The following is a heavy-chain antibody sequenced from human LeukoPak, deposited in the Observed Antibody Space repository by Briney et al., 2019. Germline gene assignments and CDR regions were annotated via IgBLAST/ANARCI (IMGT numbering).Heavy chain of an antibody. D-gene: IGHD4-11*01. J-gene: IGHJ4*02. CDR3: ARHNYVFDY. Sequence: TGGSLRLSCAASGFTFSSYSMNWVRQAPGKGLEWVSSISSSSTYIYYADSLKGRFTISRDNARNSLYLQMNSLRAEDTAVYYCARHNYVFDYWGQGTLVTVSS. V-gene: IGHV3-21*01. CDR1: GFTFSSYS. CDR2: ISSSSTYI.